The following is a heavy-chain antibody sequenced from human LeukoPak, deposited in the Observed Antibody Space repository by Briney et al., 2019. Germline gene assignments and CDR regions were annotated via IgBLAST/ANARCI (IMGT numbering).Heavy chain of an antibody. CDR1: RFTFDDYA. CDR3: AKDTLNDRFDY. J-gene: IGHJ4*02. CDR2: ISGSGGST. D-gene: IGHD2-15*01. Sequence: GGSLRLSCAASRFTFDDYAMHWVRQAPGKGLEWVSAISGSGGSTYYADSVKGRFTISRDNSKNTLYLQMNSLRAEDTAVYYCAKDTLNDRFDYWGQGTLVTVSS. V-gene: IGHV3-23*01.